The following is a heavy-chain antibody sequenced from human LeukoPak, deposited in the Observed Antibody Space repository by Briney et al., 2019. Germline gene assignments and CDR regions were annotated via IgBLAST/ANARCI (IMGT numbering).Heavy chain of an antibody. CDR3: VRDSVAAAPGSETFEI. J-gene: IGHJ3*02. CDR1: GFTFSRHG. Sequence: GGSLRLSCATSGFTFSRHGMYWVRQAPGKGLEWAAVITYDGTNKYYADSVRGRFTISRDSSKNTLYLQMSSLRVEDTAVYYCVRDSVAAAPGSETFEIWGQGTMVTVSS. CDR2: ITYDGTNK. V-gene: IGHV3-30*19. D-gene: IGHD6-13*01.